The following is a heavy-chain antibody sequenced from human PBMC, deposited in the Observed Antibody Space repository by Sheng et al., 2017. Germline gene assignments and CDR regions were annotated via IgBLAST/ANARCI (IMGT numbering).Heavy chain of an antibody. CDR3: ARAVGRLYYYDSSGYYYFDY. V-gene: IGHV4-34*01. D-gene: IGHD3-22*01. Sequence: QVQLQQWGAGLLKPSETLSLTCAVYGGSFSGYYWSWIRQPPGKGLEWIGEINHSGSTNYNPSLKSRVTISVDTSKNQFSLKLSSVTAADTAVYYCARAVGRLYYYDSSGYYYFDYWGQGTLVTVSS. CDR1: GGSFSGYY. J-gene: IGHJ4*02. CDR2: INHSGST.